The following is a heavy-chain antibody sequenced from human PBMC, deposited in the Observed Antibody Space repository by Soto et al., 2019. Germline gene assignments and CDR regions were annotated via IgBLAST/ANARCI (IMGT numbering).Heavy chain of an antibody. CDR1: GFTFNTYG. CDR2: VTGNGQST. J-gene: IGHJ4*02. D-gene: IGHD2-21*01. V-gene: IGHV3-23*01. CDR3: ARDERLLQFVY. Sequence: GGSLRLSCAASGFTFNTYGLSWVRQAPGKGLEWVSGVTGNGQSTFYADSVKGRFHISRDNPRNTLFLEVNSLRAEDTAVYYCARDERLLQFVYWGQGTLVTVSS.